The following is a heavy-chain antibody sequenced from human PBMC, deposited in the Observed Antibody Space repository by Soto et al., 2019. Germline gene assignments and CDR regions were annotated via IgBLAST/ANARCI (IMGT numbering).Heavy chain of an antibody. Sequence: SVKVSCKASGGTFSSYAISWVRQAPGQGLEWMGGIIPIFGTANYAQKFQGRVTITADESTSTAYMELSSLRSEDTAVYYCARGVRVYGDQFGYYYYYYGMDVWGQGTTVTVSS. CDR1: GGTFSSYA. V-gene: IGHV1-69*13. CDR2: IIPIFGTA. J-gene: IGHJ6*02. D-gene: IGHD4-17*01. CDR3: ARGVRVYGDQFGYYYYYYGMDV.